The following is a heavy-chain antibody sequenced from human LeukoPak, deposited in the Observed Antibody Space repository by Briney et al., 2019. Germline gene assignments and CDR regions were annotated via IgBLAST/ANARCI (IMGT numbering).Heavy chain of an antibody. Sequence: PSETLSLTCAVYGGSFSGYYWSWIRQPPGKGLEWIGNIYYSGSTNYNPSLKSRVTISVDTSTNQFSLKRTSVAAADTAVYYCARGGYDILTGYYIAPIFDYWGQGTLVTVSS. CDR3: ARGGYDILTGYYIAPIFDY. V-gene: IGHV4-59*01. CDR2: IYYSGST. D-gene: IGHD3-9*01. CDR1: GGSFSGYY. J-gene: IGHJ4*02.